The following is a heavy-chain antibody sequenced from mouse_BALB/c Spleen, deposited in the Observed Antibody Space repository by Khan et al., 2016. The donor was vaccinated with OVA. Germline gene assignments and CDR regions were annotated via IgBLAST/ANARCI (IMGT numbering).Heavy chain of an antibody. V-gene: IGHV3-2*02. CDR3: AMGRTY. Sequence: EVQLQESGPGLVKPSQSLSLTCTVTGYSITSDYAWNWIRQFPGNKLEWMGYISYSGRTSYNPSLKSRISVTRDTSKNQFFLQLNSVTPEDTATYCCAMGRTYWGQGTLVTVSA. J-gene: IGHJ3*01. CDR1: GYSITSDYA. D-gene: IGHD4-1*01. CDR2: ISYSGRT.